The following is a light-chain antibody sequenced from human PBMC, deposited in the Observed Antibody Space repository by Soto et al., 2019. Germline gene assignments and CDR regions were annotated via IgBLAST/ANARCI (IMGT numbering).Light chain of an antibody. V-gene: IGKV3-20*01. J-gene: IGKJ1*01. CDR2: GAS. CDR3: QQYGSSPRT. CDR1: QSVSSH. Sequence: EIVLTQSPGTLSLSPGERAILSYRASQSVSSHLAWYQQKPGQAPRLLIFGASTRAAGFPDRFSGSGSGTDFTLTISRLEPEDFAVYYCQQYGSSPRTFGQGTKVDIK.